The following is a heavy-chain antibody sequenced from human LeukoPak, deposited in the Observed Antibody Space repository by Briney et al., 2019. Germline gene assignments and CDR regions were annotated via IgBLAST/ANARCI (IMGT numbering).Heavy chain of an antibody. Sequence: GGSLRLSCAASGFTFSSYAMSWVRQAPGKGLEWVSAISGSGGSTYYADSVKGRFTISRDNSKNTPYLQMNSLRAEDTAVYYCAKDRGSYYVYFDYWGQGTLVTVSS. V-gene: IGHV3-23*01. D-gene: IGHD1-26*01. CDR1: GFTFSSYA. J-gene: IGHJ4*02. CDR2: ISGSGGST. CDR3: AKDRGSYYVYFDY.